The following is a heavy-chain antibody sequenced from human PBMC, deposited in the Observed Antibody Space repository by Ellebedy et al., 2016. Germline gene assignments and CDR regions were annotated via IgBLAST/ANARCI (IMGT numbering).Heavy chain of an antibody. J-gene: IGHJ4*02. D-gene: IGHD3-3*01. Sequence: GESLKISXAASGFTFSSYAMSWVRQAPGKGLEWVSAISGSGGSTYYADSVKGRFTISRDNAKNSLYLQMNSLRAEDTAVYYCARSTQNDFWSGYYSGGFDYWGQGTLVTVSS. V-gene: IGHV3-23*01. CDR3: ARSTQNDFWSGYYSGGFDY. CDR2: ISGSGGST. CDR1: GFTFSSYA.